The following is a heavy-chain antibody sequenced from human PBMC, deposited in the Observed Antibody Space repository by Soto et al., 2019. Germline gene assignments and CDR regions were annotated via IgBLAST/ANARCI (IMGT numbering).Heavy chain of an antibody. J-gene: IGHJ4*02. D-gene: IGHD1-26*01. Sequence: SGTLSLTCTVSGGSVSSGSYYWSLVRQPPGKGLEWIGYIYYSGSTNYNPSLKSRVTISVDTSKNQFSLKLSSVTAADTAVYYCARGGDTTKVDYWGQGTLVTVSS. CDR1: GGSVSSGSYY. CDR3: ARGGDTTKVDY. CDR2: IYYSGST. V-gene: IGHV4-61*01.